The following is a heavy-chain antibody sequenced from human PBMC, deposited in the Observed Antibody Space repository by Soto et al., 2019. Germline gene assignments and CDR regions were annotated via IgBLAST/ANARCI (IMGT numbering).Heavy chain of an antibody. Sequence: QITLKESGPTLVKPTQTLTLTCALSGFSVSARGVGVGWIRQPPGKALEWLAIIYWNDDKLYRPSLQSRLTITKDTSKTQVVLTMTNMDPVDTATYYCAHSPWGAAPDYWGQGTPVTVSS. J-gene: IGHJ4*02. D-gene: IGHD3-16*01. CDR3: AHSPWGAAPDY. CDR1: GFSVSARGVG. V-gene: IGHV2-5*01. CDR2: IYWNDDK.